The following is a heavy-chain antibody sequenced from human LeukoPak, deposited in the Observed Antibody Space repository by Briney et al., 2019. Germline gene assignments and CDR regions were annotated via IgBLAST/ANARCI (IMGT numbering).Heavy chain of an antibody. J-gene: IGHJ6*01. CDR3: AKSLAAILHYYYGMDG. CDR2: ISYDGSNK. Sequence: GRSLRLSCAASGFTFSSYGMHWVRQAPGKGLEWVAVISYDGSNKYYADSGKGRFTISRDNYKNTLYLQMNSMRAEDTAVYYCAKSLAAILHYYYGMDGWGQGTTVTVSS. V-gene: IGHV3-30*18. D-gene: IGHD2-2*02. CDR1: GFTFSSYG.